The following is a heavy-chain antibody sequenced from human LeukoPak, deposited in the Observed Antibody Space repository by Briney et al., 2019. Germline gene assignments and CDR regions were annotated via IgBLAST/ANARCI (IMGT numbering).Heavy chain of an antibody. D-gene: IGHD2-15*01. V-gene: IGHV1-69*10. CDR2: IIPILGIA. Sequence: SVTVSCKASGGTFSSYAISWVRQAPGQGLEWMGRIIPILGIANYAQKFQGRVTITADKSTSTAYMELSSLRSEDTAVYYCATYCSGGGCYPQTFDYWGQGTLVTVSS. J-gene: IGHJ4*02. CDR3: ATYCSGGGCYPQTFDY. CDR1: GGTFSSYA.